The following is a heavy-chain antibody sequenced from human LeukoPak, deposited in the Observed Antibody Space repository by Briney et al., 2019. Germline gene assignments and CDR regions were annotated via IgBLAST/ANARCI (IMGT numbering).Heavy chain of an antibody. J-gene: IGHJ4*02. Sequence: GGSLGLSCAASGFTFSSYSMNWVRQAPGKGLEWVSSISSSSSYIYYADSVKGRFTISRDNAKNSLYLQMNSLRAEDTAVYYCARAYSSSWSDYWGQGTLVTVSS. V-gene: IGHV3-21*01. CDR2: ISSSSSYI. CDR1: GFTFSSYS. D-gene: IGHD6-13*01. CDR3: ARAYSSSWSDY.